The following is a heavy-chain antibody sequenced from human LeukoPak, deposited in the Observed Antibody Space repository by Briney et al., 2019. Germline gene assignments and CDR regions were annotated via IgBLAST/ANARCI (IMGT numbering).Heavy chain of an antibody. CDR1: GGTFSSYA. Sequence: ASAKVSCKASGGTFSSYAISWVRQAPGQGLEWMGWINPNSGGTNYAQKFQGRVTMTRDTSISTAYMELSGLRSDDTAVYYCARVPCLSATCSPINWFDPWGQGTLVTVSS. D-gene: IGHD2-2*01. CDR2: INPNSGGT. J-gene: IGHJ5*02. V-gene: IGHV1-2*02. CDR3: ARVPCLSATCSPINWFDP.